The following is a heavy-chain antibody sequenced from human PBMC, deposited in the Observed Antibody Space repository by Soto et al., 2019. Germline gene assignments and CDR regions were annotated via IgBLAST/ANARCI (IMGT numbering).Heavy chain of an antibody. CDR1: GFTSSSYA. J-gene: IGHJ6*02. D-gene: IGHD2-21*02. V-gene: IGHV3-30-3*01. Sequence: LRLSCAASGFTSSSYAMHWVRQAPGKGLEWVAVISYDGSNKYYADSVKGRFTISRDNSKNTLYLQMNSLRAEDTAVYYCARDRWVVTAIARYYGMDVWGQGTTVTVSS. CDR3: ARDRWVVTAIARYYGMDV. CDR2: ISYDGSNK.